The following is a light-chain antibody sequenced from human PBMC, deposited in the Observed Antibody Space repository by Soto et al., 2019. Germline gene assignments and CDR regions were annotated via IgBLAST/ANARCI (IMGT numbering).Light chain of an antibody. Sequence: EIVMTQSPAPLSVSPGERATLSCSASQSVGSDLAWYQQKPGQAPRLVIYDIFTRATAVPTRISGSGSGTEYPLTISSLQSEDFAVYYCQQYNSSPLTCGGGTKV. J-gene: IGKJ4*01. CDR2: DIF. V-gene: IGKV3D-15*01. CDR1: QSVGSD. CDR3: QQYNSSPLT.